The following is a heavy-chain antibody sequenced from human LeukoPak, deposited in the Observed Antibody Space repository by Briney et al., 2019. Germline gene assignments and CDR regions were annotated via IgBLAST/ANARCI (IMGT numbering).Heavy chain of an antibody. V-gene: IGHV3-48*01. Sequence: GGSLRLSCAASGFTFSSYSMNWVRQAPGKGLEWVSYISSSSSTIYYADSVKGRFTISRDNSKNTLYLQMNSLRAEDTAVYYCAKDRQWLVGIGDYWGQGTLVTVSS. CDR3: AKDRQWLVGIGDY. CDR2: ISSSSSTI. CDR1: GFTFSSYS. D-gene: IGHD6-19*01. J-gene: IGHJ4*02.